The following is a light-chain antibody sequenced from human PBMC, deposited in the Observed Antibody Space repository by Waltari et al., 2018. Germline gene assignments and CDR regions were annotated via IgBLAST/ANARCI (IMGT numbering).Light chain of an antibody. CDR2: RNK. Sequence: QSVLTQPPSASETPRHRGTIPCSASTATLGSNYLSWYQQLPGTAPKLLIYRNKQRPSGVPDRFSASKSGTSASLAIDGLRSEDEAIYYCASWDDSHYVFGPGTQVTVL. J-gene: IGLJ1*01. V-gene: IGLV1-47*01. CDR1: TATLGSNY. CDR3: ASWDDSHYV.